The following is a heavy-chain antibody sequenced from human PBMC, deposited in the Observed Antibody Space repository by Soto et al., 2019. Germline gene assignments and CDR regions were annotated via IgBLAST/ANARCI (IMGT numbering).Heavy chain of an antibody. V-gene: IGHV3-48*02. CDR2: ISSSSSTI. Sequence: GGSLRLSCAASGFTFSSYSMNWVRQAPGKGLEWVSYISSSSSTIYYADSVKGRFTISRDNAKNSLYLQMNSLRDEDTAVYYCARADRDSSSWSYYYGMDVWGQGTTVTVSS. J-gene: IGHJ6*02. CDR1: GFTFSSYS. CDR3: ARADRDSSSWSYYYGMDV. D-gene: IGHD6-13*01.